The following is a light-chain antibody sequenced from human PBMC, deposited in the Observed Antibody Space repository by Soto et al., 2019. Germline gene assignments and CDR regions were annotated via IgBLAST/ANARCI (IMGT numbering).Light chain of an antibody. Sequence: QSVLTQPASVSGSPGQSITISCTGTSSDVGGYNYVSWYQQHPGKAPKHMIYEVSNRPSGVSNRFSGSKSGNTASLTISGLKAEDEADYYCSSYTSSSNVVFGGGTKLPVL. CDR2: EVS. CDR1: SSDVGGYNY. J-gene: IGLJ2*01. CDR3: SSYTSSSNVV. V-gene: IGLV2-14*01.